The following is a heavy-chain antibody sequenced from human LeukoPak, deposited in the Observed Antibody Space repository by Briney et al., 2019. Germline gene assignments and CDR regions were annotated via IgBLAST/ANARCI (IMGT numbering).Heavy chain of an antibody. CDR1: GGTFSSYA. CDR3: AADTSFDI. D-gene: IGHD3-16*01. Sequence: SVKVSCKASGGTFSSYAISWVRQAPGQGLEWIGWIVVGSGNTNYAQKFQERVTITRDMSTSTAYMELSSLRSEDTAVHYCAADTSFDIWGQGTMVTVSS. CDR2: IVVGSGNT. V-gene: IGHV1-58*02. J-gene: IGHJ3*02.